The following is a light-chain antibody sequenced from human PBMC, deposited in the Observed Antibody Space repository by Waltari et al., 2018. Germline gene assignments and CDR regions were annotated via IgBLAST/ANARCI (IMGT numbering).Light chain of an antibody. CDR3: MEGAQWYT. Sequence: DVVLTQSPLSPSATLGQPASISCRSSQSLAHSDGNTYLNWFLQRPGQSPRRLIYKVSNRDSGVPDRFIGSGSVTDFTLKISRVEAEDVGVYYCMEGAQWYTVGQGTKLEIK. CDR2: KVS. J-gene: IGKJ2*01. V-gene: IGKV2-30*02. CDR1: QSLAHSDGNTY.